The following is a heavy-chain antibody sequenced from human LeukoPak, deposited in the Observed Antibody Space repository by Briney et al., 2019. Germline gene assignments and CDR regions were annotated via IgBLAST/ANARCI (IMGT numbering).Heavy chain of an antibody. CDR3: ARDWVYKIDY. V-gene: IGHV3-74*01. D-gene: IGHD5-24*01. CDR2: ISHDGII. CDR1: GFTFSSYV. J-gene: IGHJ4*02. Sequence: GGSLRLSCETAGFTFSSYVMHWVRRTPGKGLVWASRISHDGIISYADSVKGRFTISRDNAKNTLILQMDSLRVEDTAVYYCARDWVYKIDYWGRGTLVTVSS.